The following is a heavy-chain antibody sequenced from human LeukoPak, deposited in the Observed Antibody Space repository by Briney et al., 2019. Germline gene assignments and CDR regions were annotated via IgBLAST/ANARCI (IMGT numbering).Heavy chain of an antibody. CDR3: VRDLGVDTTMIFFDY. CDR2: ISAYNGNI. V-gene: IGHV1-18*01. CDR1: GYTFTSFG. J-gene: IGHJ4*02. Sequence: VASVKVSCKASGYTFTSFGIRWVRQAPGQGLEWMGWISAYNGNINYAQKLQGRVTMTTDISTSTAYMEVRSLRSEDTAVYYCVRDLGVDTTMIFFDYWGQGSVVTVSS. D-gene: IGHD5-18*01.